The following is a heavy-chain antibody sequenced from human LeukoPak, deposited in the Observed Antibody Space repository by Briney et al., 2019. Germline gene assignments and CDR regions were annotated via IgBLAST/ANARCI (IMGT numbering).Heavy chain of an antibody. CDR2: ISYDGSNK. D-gene: IGHD3-22*01. J-gene: IGHJ5*02. CDR1: GFTFSSYG. V-gene: IGHV3-30*18. Sequence: GGSLRLSCAASGFTFSSYGMHWVRQAPGKGLEWVAVISYDGSNKYYADSVKGRFTISRDNSKNTLYLQMNSLRAKDTAVYYCAKDQEDSSGYYYENWFDPWGQGTLVTVSS. CDR3: AKDQEDSSGYYYENWFDP.